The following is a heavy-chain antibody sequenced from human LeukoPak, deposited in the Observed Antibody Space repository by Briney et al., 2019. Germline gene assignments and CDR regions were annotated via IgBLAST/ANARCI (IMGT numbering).Heavy chain of an antibody. CDR3: VRQMIRFWFDP. CDR1: GFTFSSYW. D-gene: IGHD3-16*01. J-gene: IGHJ5*02. Sequence: GGSLRLSCAASGFTFSSYWMTWVRQSPEKGLEWVADINPDGTQKYSVDSVRGRFTISRDNAKNEVYLQMNSLRDDDTAVYYCVRQMIRFWFDPWGQGTRVTVSS. V-gene: IGHV3-7*01. CDR2: INPDGTQK.